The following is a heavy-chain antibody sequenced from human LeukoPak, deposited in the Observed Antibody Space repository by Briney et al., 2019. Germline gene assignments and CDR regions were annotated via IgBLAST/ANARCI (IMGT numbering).Heavy chain of an antibody. CDR3: AGDGYNKRRAY. CDR2: ISGSGGST. V-gene: IGHV3-23*01. Sequence: GGSLRLSCAASGFTFSSYAMSWVRQAPGKGLEWVSAISGSGGSTYYADSVKGRFTISRDNSENTLYLQMNSLRAEDTAVYYCAGDGYNKRRAYWGQGTLVTVSS. D-gene: IGHD5-24*01. J-gene: IGHJ4*02. CDR1: GFTFSSYA.